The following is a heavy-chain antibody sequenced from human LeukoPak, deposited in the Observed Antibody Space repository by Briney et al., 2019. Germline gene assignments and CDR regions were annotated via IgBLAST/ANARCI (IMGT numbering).Heavy chain of an antibody. J-gene: IGHJ4*02. D-gene: IGHD6-19*01. CDR2: IYSGANT. V-gene: IGHV3-53*01. Sequence: GGPLRLSCAASGFTVSGNYMSWVRQAPGKGLEWVSVIYSGANTYYADSVKGRFTISTDASKNTLYVQMNSLRAEDTAVYYCVRVESTGWWHYFDYWGQGTLVTVSS. CDR3: VRVESTGWWHYFDY. CDR1: GFTVSGNY.